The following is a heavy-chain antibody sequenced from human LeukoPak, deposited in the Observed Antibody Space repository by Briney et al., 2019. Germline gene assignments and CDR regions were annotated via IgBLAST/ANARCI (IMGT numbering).Heavy chain of an antibody. V-gene: IGHV4-30-2*01. J-gene: IGHJ1*01. CDR2: IYHSGST. CDR3: AKLHSSSSPDEYFQH. Sequence: SETLSLTCTVSGGSISSGGYYWSWIRQPPGKGLEWIGYIYHSGSTYYNPSLKSRVTISVDRSKNQFSLKLSSVTAADTAVYYCAKLHSSSSPDEYFQHWGQGTLVTVSS. CDR1: GGSISSGGYY. D-gene: IGHD6-6*01.